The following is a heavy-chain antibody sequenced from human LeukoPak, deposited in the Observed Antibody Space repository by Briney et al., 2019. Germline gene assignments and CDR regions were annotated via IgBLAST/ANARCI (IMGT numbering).Heavy chain of an antibody. CDR2: IIPILGIA. CDR3: AGVAQRYYGDYFDY. J-gene: IGHJ4*02. CDR1: GGTFSSYA. Sequence: SVKVSCKASGGTFSSYAITWVRQAPGQGLEWMGRIIPILGIANYAQKFQGRVTITADKSTSTAYMELSSLRSEDTAVYYCAGVAQRYYGDYFDYWGQGSLVTVSS. V-gene: IGHV1-69*04. D-gene: IGHD3-3*01.